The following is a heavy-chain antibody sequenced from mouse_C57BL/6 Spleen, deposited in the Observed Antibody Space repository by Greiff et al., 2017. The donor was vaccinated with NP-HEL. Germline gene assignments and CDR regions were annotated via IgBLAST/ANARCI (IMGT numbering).Heavy chain of an antibody. D-gene: IGHD1-1*01. J-gene: IGHJ2*01. CDR2: IDPETGGT. V-gene: IGHV1-15*01. CDR3: TRTYYGSSYGDY. CDR1: GYTFTDYE. Sequence: VQVVESGAELVRPGASVTLSCKASGYTFTDYEMHWVKQTPVHGLEWIGAIDPETGGTAYNQKFKGKAILTADKSSSTAYMELRSLTSEDSAVYYCTRTYYGSSYGDYWGQGTT.